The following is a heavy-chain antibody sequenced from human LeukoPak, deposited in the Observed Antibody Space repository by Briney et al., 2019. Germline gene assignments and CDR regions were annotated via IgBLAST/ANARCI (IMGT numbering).Heavy chain of an antibody. D-gene: IGHD1-26*01. Sequence: PSETLSLTCAVYGGSFSGYYWSWIRQPPGKGLEWIGEINHSGSTNYNPSLKSRVTISVDTSKNQFSLKLSSVTAADTAVYYCARDRVGATDYWGQGTLVTVSS. CDR3: ARDRVGATDY. CDR1: GGSFSGYY. J-gene: IGHJ4*02. V-gene: IGHV4-34*01. CDR2: INHSGST.